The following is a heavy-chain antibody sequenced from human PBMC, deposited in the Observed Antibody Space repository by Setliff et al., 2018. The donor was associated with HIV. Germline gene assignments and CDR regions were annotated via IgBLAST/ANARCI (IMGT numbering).Heavy chain of an antibody. CDR3: ARGGTNGAPGYYYMDV. CDR2: IISMFGTA. Sequence: SVKVSCKASGGTFSRDAISWVRQAPGQGLEWMGGIISMFGTANYAQKFQGRVTITADESTNTAYMEPSSLRSEDTAVYYCARGGTNGAPGYYYMDVWGKGTTVTVSS. J-gene: IGHJ6*03. CDR1: GGTFSRDA. D-gene: IGHD2-8*01. V-gene: IGHV1-69*13.